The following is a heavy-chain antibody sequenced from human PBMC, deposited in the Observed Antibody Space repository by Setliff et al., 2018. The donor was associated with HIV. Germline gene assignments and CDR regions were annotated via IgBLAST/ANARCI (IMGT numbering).Heavy chain of an antibody. CDR3: ARVREEQLAPLPNWYFDL. CDR1: GYTFTSDY. Sequence: SVKVSCKASGYTFTSDYIRWVRQAPGQGLEWMGGIIPILGIANYAQKLQGRVTITADKSTSTAYMELSSLRSEDTAVYYCARVREEQLAPLPNWYFDLWGRGTLVTVSS. V-gene: IGHV1-69*10. D-gene: IGHD6-6*01. CDR2: IIPILGIA. J-gene: IGHJ2*01.